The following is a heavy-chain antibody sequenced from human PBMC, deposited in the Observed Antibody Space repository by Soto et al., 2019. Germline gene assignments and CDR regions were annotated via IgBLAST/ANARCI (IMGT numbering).Heavy chain of an antibody. J-gene: IGHJ5*01. V-gene: IGHV4-39*01. CDR3: ARQFYFDRRVSHPSNSWFDS. CDR2: MHYTGPT. Sequence: PSETLSLTCGVSGGSVSNSDYYWGWIRQPPGKGLEWIASMHYTGPTYYNPSLKSRVTIFVDTSTNQFSLNLKSVTTADTAVYFCARQFYFDRRVSHPSNSWFDSWGQGTQVTVSS. D-gene: IGHD3-22*01. CDR1: GGSVSNSDYY.